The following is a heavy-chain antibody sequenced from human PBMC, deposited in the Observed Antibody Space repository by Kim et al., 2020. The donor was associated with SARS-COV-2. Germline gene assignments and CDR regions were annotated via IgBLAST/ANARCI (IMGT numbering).Heavy chain of an antibody. CDR2: MNPNIGNT. V-gene: IGHV1-8*01. J-gene: IGHJ4*02. Sequence: ASVKVSCKASGYTFTSYDINWVRQATGQGREWMGWMNPNIGNTGYAQKFQGRVTMTRDTSISTAYMELSSLRSDDTAVYYCARWYRDYDSDDYWGQGTLVNVYS. CDR3: ARWYRDYDSDDY. CDR1: GYTFTSYD. D-gene: IGHD5-12*01.